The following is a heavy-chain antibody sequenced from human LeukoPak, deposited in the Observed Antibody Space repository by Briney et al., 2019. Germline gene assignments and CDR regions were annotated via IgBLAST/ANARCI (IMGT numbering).Heavy chain of an antibody. CDR1: GFTFSRYS. CDR2: ISSSSSYI. J-gene: IGHJ6*03. V-gene: IGHV3-21*01. Sequence: GGSLRLSCAASGFTFSRYSMNWVRQAPGKGLEWVSSISSSSSYIYYADSVKGRFTISRDNAKNSLYLQMNSLRAEDTAFYYCVSVTTVVEDYYYMDVWGKGTTVTVSS. D-gene: IGHD4-23*01. CDR3: VSVTTVVEDYYYMDV.